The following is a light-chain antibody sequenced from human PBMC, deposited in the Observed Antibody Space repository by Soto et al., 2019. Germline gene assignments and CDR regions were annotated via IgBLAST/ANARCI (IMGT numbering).Light chain of an antibody. J-gene: IGLJ3*02. CDR3: TSYVGNDIWV. CDR2: EVT. CDR1: SSDVGAYKY. V-gene: IGLV2-8*01. Sequence: QSVLTQPPSASGSPGHSVTGSCTGTSSDVGAYKYVSWYQQYPGKAPKLMIYEVTKRPSGVPDRFSGSKSGNTASLTVSGLQAEDEADYYCTSYVGNDIWVFGGATQLTVL.